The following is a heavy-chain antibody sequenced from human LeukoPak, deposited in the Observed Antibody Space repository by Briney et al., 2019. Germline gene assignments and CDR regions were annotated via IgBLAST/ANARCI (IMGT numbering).Heavy chain of an antibody. CDR1: GGSFSGYY. D-gene: IGHD5-12*01. CDR3: ARWPQAATSLDY. CDR2: INHSGST. Sequence: SETLSLTCAVYGGSFSGYYWSWIRQPPGKGLEWIGEINHSGSTNYNPSLKSRVTISVDTSKNQFSLKLSSVTAADTAVYYCARWPQAATSLDYWGQGTLITVSS. J-gene: IGHJ4*02. V-gene: IGHV4-34*01.